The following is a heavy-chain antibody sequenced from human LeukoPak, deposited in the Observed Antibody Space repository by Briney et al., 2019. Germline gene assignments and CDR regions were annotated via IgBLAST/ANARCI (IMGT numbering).Heavy chain of an antibody. Sequence: ASVEVSCKTSGYSFTSYYMHWVRQAPGQGLEWMGIINPSAGSTSYAQKFQGRVTMTRDTSTSTVYMELSSLTSEDTAVYYCARVYYYDGSGYSLDYWGQGTLVTVSS. V-gene: IGHV1-46*01. CDR1: GYSFTSYY. J-gene: IGHJ4*02. D-gene: IGHD3-22*01. CDR2: INPSAGST. CDR3: ARVYYYDGSGYSLDY.